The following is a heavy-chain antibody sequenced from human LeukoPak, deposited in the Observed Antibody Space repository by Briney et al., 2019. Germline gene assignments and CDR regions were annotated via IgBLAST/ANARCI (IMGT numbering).Heavy chain of an antibody. CDR3: ARDRRWPQHNNWFDP. J-gene: IGHJ5*02. CDR2: IYTSGST. V-gene: IGHV4-61*02. CDR1: GGSISSGSYY. Sequence: PSQTLSLTCTVSGGSISSGSYYWSWIRQPAGKGLEWIGRIYTSGSTNYNPSLKSRVTISVDTSKNQFSLKLSSVTAADTAVYYCARDRRWPQHNNWFDPWGQGTLVTVSS. D-gene: IGHD5-24*01.